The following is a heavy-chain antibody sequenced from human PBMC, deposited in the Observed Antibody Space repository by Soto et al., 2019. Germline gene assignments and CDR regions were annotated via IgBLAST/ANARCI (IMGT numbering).Heavy chain of an antibody. D-gene: IGHD3-10*01. CDR3: ARYERGTHHLDY. CDR2: IYYSGST. Sequence: SETLSLTCTVSGGSISSGDYYWSWIRQPPGKGLEWIGYIYYSGSTYYNPSLKSRVTISVETSKNQFSLKLSSVTAADTAVYYCARYERGTHHLDYWGQGTLVTVSS. J-gene: IGHJ4*02. V-gene: IGHV4-30-4*01. CDR1: GGSISSGDYY.